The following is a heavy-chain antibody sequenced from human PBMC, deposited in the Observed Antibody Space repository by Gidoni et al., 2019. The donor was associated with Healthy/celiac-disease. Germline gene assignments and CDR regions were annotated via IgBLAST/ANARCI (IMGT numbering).Heavy chain of an antibody. D-gene: IGHD3-22*01. J-gene: IGHJ4*02. V-gene: IGHV4-34*01. Sequence: QVQLQQWGAGLLKPSETLSLTCAVYGGSFRGYYWGWIRQPPGKGLEWIGEINHSGSTNYNPSLKSRVTISVDTSKNQFSLKLSSVTAADTAVYYCARGGYYYDSSGYYHGGLDYWGQGTLVTVSS. CDR2: INHSGST. CDR1: GGSFRGYY. CDR3: ARGGYYYDSSGYYHGGLDY.